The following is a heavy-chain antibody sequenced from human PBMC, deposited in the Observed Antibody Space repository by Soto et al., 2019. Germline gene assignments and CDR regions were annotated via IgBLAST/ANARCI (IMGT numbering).Heavy chain of an antibody. J-gene: IGHJ6*02. V-gene: IGHV1-18*01. CDR2: ISAYNGNT. CDR3: AREVVVVAADYYYYYGMDV. D-gene: IGHD2-15*01. Sequence: ASVKVSCKASGYTFTSYGISWVRQAPGQVLEWMGWISAYNGNTNYAQKLQGRVTMTTDTSTSTAYMELRSLRSDDTAVYYCAREVVVVAADYYYYYGMDVWGQGTTVTVSS. CDR1: GYTFTSYG.